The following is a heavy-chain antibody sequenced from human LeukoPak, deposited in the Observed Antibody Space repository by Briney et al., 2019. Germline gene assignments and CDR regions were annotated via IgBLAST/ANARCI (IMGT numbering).Heavy chain of an antibody. V-gene: IGHV4-4*07. CDR2: IYASGST. CDR3: ARGIAAVGTTVYYMDV. Sequence: SETLSLTCTVSGGSISSYYLSWIQQPAGKGLEWIGRIYASGSTNYNPSLRSRVTMSVDTSKNQFSLKLSSVTAADTAVYYCARGIAAVGTTVYYMDVWGKGTKVTISS. CDR1: GGSISSYY. J-gene: IGHJ6*03. D-gene: IGHD6-13*01.